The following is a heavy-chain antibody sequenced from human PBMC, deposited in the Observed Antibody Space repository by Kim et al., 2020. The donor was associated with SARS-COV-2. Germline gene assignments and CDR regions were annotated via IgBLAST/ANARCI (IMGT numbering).Heavy chain of an antibody. CDR1: GFTFSNAW. CDR3: TYYDSSSNWYFDL. Sequence: GSLRLSCAASGFTFSNAWMSWVRQAPGKGLEWVGRIKSKTDGGTTDYAAPVKGRFTISRDDSKNTLYLQMNSLKTEDTAVYYCTYYDSSSNWYFDLWGRGTLVTVSS. D-gene: IGHD3-22*01. J-gene: IGHJ2*01. CDR2: IKSKTDGGTT. V-gene: IGHV3-15*01.